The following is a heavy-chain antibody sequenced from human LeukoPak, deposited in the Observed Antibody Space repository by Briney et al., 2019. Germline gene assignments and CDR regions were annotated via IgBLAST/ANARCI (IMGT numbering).Heavy chain of an antibody. J-gene: IGHJ4*02. D-gene: IGHD1-26*01. CDR3: ARDSGSYLQPTDY. Sequence: PGRSLRLSCAASGFSFSTYAMTWVRQAPGKGLEWVSSITGNGGSTYYADSVKGRFTISRDNSKNTLYLQMNSLRAEDTAVYHCARDSGSYLQPTDYWGQGTLVTVSS. CDR1: GFSFSTYA. CDR2: ITGNGGST. V-gene: IGHV3-23*01.